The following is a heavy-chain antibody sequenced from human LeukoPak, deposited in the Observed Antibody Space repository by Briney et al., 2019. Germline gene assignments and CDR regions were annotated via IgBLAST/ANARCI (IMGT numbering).Heavy chain of an antibody. D-gene: IGHD2-2*01. CDR3: ARGGCSSTSCYDYFDY. Sequence: ASVKVSCKASGYTFTGYYMHWVRQAPGQGLEWMGWVNPNSGGTNYAQKFQGRVTMTRDTSISTAYMELSRLRSVDTAVYYCARGGCSSTSCYDYFDYWGQGTLVTVSS. CDR1: GYTFTGYY. J-gene: IGHJ4*02. CDR2: VNPNSGGT. V-gene: IGHV1-2*02.